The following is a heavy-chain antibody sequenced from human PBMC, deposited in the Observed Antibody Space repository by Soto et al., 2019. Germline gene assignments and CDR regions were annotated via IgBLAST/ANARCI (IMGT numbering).Heavy chain of an antibody. CDR3: ARDRSSDYYYYYGMDV. Sequence: LSLTCTVSGGSISSGDYYWSWIRQPPGKGLEWIGYIYYSGSTYYNPSLKSRVTISVDTSKNQFSLKLSSVTAADTAVYYCARDRSSDYYYYYGMDVWGQGTRVTVSS. CDR1: GGSISSGDYY. V-gene: IGHV4-30-4*01. D-gene: IGHD3-10*01. CDR2: IYYSGST. J-gene: IGHJ6*02.